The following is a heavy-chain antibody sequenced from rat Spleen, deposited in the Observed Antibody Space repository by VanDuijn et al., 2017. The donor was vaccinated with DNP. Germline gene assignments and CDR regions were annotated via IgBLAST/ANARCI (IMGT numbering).Heavy chain of an antibody. J-gene: IGHJ4*01. CDR3: ASTLVNYGTYGYYAMDA. V-gene: IGHV2-41*01. Sequence: QVQLKESGPGLVQPSQTLSLTCTVSGFSLTSTSFHWVRQPPGKGLEWMGVIWKTGDTRNNSALKTRLSISKDTSTSQVFLKVNSLQTEDTATYYCASTLVNYGTYGYYAMDAWGQGTSVTVSS. CDR2: IWKTGDT. CDR1: GFSLTSTS. D-gene: IGHD1-3*01.